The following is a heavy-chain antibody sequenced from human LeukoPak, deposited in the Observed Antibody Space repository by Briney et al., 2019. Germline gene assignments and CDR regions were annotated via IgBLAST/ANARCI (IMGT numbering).Heavy chain of an antibody. V-gene: IGHV4-38-2*02. CDR1: DDSITIYY. Sequence: PSETLSLTCRVSDDSITIYYWTWIRQPPGKGLEWTGSIDHSGSTYYNPSLKSRITISVDTSKNQFSLKLSSVTAADTAVYYCARDSALAQAVMFDYWGQGTLVTVSS. CDR3: ARDSALAQAVMFDY. J-gene: IGHJ4*02. D-gene: IGHD6-19*01. CDR2: IDHSGST.